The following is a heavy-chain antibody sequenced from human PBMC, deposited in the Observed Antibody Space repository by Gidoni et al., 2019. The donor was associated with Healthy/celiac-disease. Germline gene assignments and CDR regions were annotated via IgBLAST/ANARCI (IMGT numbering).Heavy chain of an antibody. CDR2: ISSNGVST. V-gene: IGHV3-64*01. J-gene: IGHJ3*02. CDR1: GFTFSSYA. CDR3: ARDSLPRHDAFDI. Sequence: EVQLVESGGGLVQPGGSLRLSCAASGFTFSSYAMHWVRQAPGKGLEYVSAISSNGVSTYYANSVKGRFTISRDNAKNTLYLQMGSLRAEDRAVYYCARDSLPRHDAFDIWGQGTMVTVSS.